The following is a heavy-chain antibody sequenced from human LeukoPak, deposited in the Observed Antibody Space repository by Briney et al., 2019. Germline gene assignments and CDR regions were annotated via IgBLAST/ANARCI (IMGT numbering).Heavy chain of an antibody. CDR2: IREDGSQK. Sequence: PGGSLRLSCADSGFSFSTFWMGWVRQAPGQGLEWVANIREDGSQKYYVDSVKGRFTISRDNAKNSLYLQMSSLRVEDTAVYYCAKGHYSNAWGQGTLVTVPS. D-gene: IGHD2-15*01. V-gene: IGHV3-7*01. J-gene: IGHJ5*02. CDR3: AKGHYSNA. CDR1: GFSFSTFW.